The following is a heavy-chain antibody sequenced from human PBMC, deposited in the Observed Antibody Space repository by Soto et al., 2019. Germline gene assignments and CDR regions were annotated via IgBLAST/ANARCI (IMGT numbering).Heavy chain of an antibody. D-gene: IGHD2-15*01. CDR3: AKEMVVAAYVETSPFDF. CDR2: IDGSGGDT. J-gene: IGHJ4*02. V-gene: IGHV3-23*01. Sequence: EVQLLESGGGLVQPGGSLRLSCAASGFTFSSYAMAWVRQAPGTGLVWVSGIDGSGGDTSFADSVKGRFSISRDNSKKMLYLHMNSLRAEDTARYYCAKEMVVAAYVETSPFDFWGQGTLVTVSS. CDR1: GFTFSSYA.